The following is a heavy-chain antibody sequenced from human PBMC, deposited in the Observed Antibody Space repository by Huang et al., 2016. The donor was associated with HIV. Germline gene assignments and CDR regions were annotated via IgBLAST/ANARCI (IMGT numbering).Heavy chain of an antibody. Sequence: QVQLVQSGTEVRKPGASVKVSCKASGYTFTTFGITWVRQAPGQGLEWMGWISPYNGMKEDEQKLRGRITMTKDTSTTTAYMELRTLTSDDTAVYYCARSYGSGNDFLDFWGQGTLVTVSS. V-gene: IGHV1-18*04. CDR2: ISPYNGMK. J-gene: IGHJ3*01. CDR3: ARSYGSGNDFLDF. D-gene: IGHD3-10*01. CDR1: GYTFTTFG.